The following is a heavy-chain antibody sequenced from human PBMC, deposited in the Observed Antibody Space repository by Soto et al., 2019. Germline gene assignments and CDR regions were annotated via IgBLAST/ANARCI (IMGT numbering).Heavy chain of an antibody. J-gene: IGHJ3*02. CDR3: TRDLDYGGNSEALDI. CDR1: GYRFSSFW. CDR2: IYPGDATT. Sequence: RGESLKISCKISGYRFSSFWIAWVRQKPGKGLEWMGIIYPGDATTIYSPSFQGRLTISVDMSISTAHLQWYDLKASDSAMYYCTRDLDYGGNSEALDIWGQGTLVTVSS. V-gene: IGHV5-51*01. D-gene: IGHD4-17*01.